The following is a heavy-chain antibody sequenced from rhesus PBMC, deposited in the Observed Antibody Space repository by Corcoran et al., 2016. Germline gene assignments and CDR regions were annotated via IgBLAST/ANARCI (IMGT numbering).Heavy chain of an antibody. CDR2: FYGSGGGT. J-gene: IGHJ3*01. V-gene: IGHV4-106*01. Sequence: QVQLQESGPGLVKPSETLSLTCAVSGGSISDDYYWSWIRQPPGKGLEWIGYFYGSGGGTNYNPSLKNRVTISLDPSKNQFSLKLSSVTAADTAVYYCARVNSSWYAFDFWGQGLRVTVSS. CDR1: GGSISDDYY. D-gene: IGHD6-13*01. CDR3: ARVNSSWYAFDF.